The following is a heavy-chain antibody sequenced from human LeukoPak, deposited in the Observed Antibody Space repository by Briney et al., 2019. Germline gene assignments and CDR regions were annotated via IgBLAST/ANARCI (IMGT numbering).Heavy chain of an antibody. D-gene: IGHD3-16*02. CDR1: GGSINSYY. CDR3: ARHGLGELSLPPPFDY. V-gene: IGHV4-59*08. Sequence: SETLSLTCSVSGGSINSYYWSWIRQPPGKGLEWNGYVYYSGSTYYNPSLKSRVTISVATSKNQFSLKLSSVTAADTAVYYCARHGLGELSLPPPFDYWGQGTLVTVSS. CDR2: VYYSGST. J-gene: IGHJ4*02.